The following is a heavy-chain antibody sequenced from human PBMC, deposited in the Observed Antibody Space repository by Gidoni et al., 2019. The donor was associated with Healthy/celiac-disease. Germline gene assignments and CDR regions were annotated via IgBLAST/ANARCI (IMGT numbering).Heavy chain of an antibody. Sequence: EVQLLESGGGLVQPGGSLRLSCAASGFTFSSYAMSWVRQAPGKGLEWVSSMSGRGGSTYYADSVKGRFTIARDNSKNTLYLKMNSLRAEDTAVYYCAKDQEYSSGWYGYWGQGTLVTVSS. CDR3: AKDQEYSSGWYGY. V-gene: IGHV3-23*01. CDR2: MSGRGGST. CDR1: GFTFSSYA. J-gene: IGHJ4*02. D-gene: IGHD6-19*01.